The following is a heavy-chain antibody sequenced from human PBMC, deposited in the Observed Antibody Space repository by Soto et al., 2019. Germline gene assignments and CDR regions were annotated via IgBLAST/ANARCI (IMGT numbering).Heavy chain of an antibody. V-gene: IGHV4-59*08. D-gene: IGHD3-9*01. CDR1: GGSISSYY. CDR3: AVYDRYYYMDV. J-gene: IGHJ6*03. CDR2: IYYSGST. Sequence: SETMSLTCTVAGGSISSYYWSWIRQPPGKGLEWIGYIYYSGSTNYNPSLKSRVTISVDTSKNQFSLKLSSVTAADTAVYYCAVYDRYYYMDVWGKRTTVTVSS.